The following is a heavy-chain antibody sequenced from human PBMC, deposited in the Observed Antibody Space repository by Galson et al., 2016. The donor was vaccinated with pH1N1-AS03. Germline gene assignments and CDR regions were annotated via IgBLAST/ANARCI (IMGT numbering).Heavy chain of an antibody. CDR3: ARHYYAEVDYYYYGTDV. Sequence: SVKVSCKASGYTLTRYYMHWVRQATGQGLEWMGIIDPSGGPTTYAPKFQGRITITTDTSTSTVYMELVSLRSEDTAVYYCARHYYAEVDYYYYGTDVWGQGTTVTVSS. J-gene: IGHJ6*02. CDR2: IDPSGGPT. V-gene: IGHV1-46*01. CDR1: GYTLTRYY. D-gene: IGHD3-10*01.